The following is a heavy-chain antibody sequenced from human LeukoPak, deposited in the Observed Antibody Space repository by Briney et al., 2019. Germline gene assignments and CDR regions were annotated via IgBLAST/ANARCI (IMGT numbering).Heavy chain of an antibody. V-gene: IGHV5-51*01. CDR2: IYPGDSDT. Sequence: GESLKISCKGSGYSFTSYWIGWVRQMPGKGLEWMGIIYPGDSDTRYSPSFQGQVTISADKSISTAYLQWSSLKASDTAMYYCARHTDYGDYGHDAFDIWGQGTMVTVSS. J-gene: IGHJ3*02. D-gene: IGHD4-17*01. CDR1: GYSFTSYW. CDR3: ARHTDYGDYGHDAFDI.